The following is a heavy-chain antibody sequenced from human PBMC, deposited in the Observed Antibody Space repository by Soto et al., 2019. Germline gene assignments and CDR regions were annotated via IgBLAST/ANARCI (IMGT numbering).Heavy chain of an antibody. Sequence: PSETLSLTCAVYGGSFSGYYWSWIRQPPGKGLEWIGEINHSGSTNYDPSLKSRVTISVDTPKNQFSLKLSSVTAADTAVYYCARIGYYFSGWFDPWGQGTLVTVSS. V-gene: IGHV4-34*01. CDR2: INHSGST. D-gene: IGHD2-15*01. CDR3: ARIGYYFSGWFDP. CDR1: GGSFSGYY. J-gene: IGHJ5*02.